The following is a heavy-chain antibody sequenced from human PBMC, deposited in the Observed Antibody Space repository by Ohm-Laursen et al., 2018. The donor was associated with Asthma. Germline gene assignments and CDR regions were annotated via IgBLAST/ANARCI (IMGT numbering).Heavy chain of an antibody. J-gene: IGHJ4*02. CDR2: ISSDISTI. V-gene: IGHV3-48*04. CDR3: ARDGLYCSSTNCFFDY. CDR1: GFTFSYYN. Sequence: GSLRLSCAASGFTFSYYNMNWVRQAPGKGLEWVSFISSDISTIYYADSVKGRFTISRDNAKNSLYLQMNSLRAEDTAVYYCARDGLYCSSTNCFFDYWGQGTLVTVSS. D-gene: IGHD2-2*01.